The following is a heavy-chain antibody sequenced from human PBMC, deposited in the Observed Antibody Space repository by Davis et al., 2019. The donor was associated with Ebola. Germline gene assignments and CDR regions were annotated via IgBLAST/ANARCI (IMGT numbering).Heavy chain of an antibody. CDR1: GFTFSNAW. CDR3: TSTYYDFWSGYYDLDY. V-gene: IGHV3-15*07. J-gene: IGHJ4*02. D-gene: IGHD3-3*01. Sequence: GESLKISCAASGFTFSNAWMNWVRQAPGKGLEWVGRIKSKTDGGTTDYAAPVKGRFTISRDDSKNTLYLQMNSLKTEDTAVYYCTSTYYDFWSGYYDLDYWGQGTLVTVSS. CDR2: IKSKTDGGTT.